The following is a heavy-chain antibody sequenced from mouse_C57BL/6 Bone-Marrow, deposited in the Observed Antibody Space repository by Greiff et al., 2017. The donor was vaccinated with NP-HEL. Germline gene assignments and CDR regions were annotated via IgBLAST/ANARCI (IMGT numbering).Heavy chain of an antibody. D-gene: IGHD1-1*01. CDR3: ARGGLLRSLFAY. J-gene: IGHJ3*01. V-gene: IGHV5-17*01. CDR2: ISSGSSTI. Sequence: EVKLLESGGGLVKPGGSLKLSCAASGFTFSDYGMHWVRQAPEKGLEWVAYISSGSSTIYYADTVKGRFTISRDTAKNTLFLQMTSLRSEDTAMYYCARGGLLRSLFAYWGQGTLVTVSA. CDR1: GFTFSDYG.